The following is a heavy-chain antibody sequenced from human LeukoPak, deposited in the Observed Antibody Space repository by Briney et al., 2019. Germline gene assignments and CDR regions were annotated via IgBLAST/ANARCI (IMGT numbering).Heavy chain of an antibody. CDR2: IIPILGIA. CDR1: GGTFSSYT. J-gene: IGHJ6*03. CDR3: ARGSTYYYYYMDV. D-gene: IGHD1-1*01. V-gene: IGHV1-69*02. Sequence: SVKVSCKASGGTFSSYTISWVRQAPGQGLEWMGRIIPILGIANYAQKFQGRVTITADKSTNTAYMELSSLRSEDTAVYYWARGSTYYYYYMDVWGKGTTVTVSS.